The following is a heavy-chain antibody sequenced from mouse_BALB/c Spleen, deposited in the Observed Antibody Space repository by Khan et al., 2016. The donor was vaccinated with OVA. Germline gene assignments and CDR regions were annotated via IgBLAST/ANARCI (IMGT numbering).Heavy chain of an antibody. CDR1: GYSFTSYL. V-gene: IGHV1-5*01. J-gene: IGHJ3*01. CDR2: IYPGNNEN. D-gene: IGHD2-12*01. Sequence: VQLQQSGTVLARPGASVKMSCKTSGYSFTSYLIHWVKQRPGQGLEWIGDIYPGNNENTYNQKFTDMAKLTAGTSASPAYMESSSLTNEDFAVYYCTRGGYSSFAYWGQGTLVTVSA. CDR3: TRGGYSSFAY.